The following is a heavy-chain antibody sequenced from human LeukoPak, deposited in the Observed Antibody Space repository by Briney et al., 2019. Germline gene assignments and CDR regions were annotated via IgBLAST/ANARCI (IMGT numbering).Heavy chain of an antibody. V-gene: IGHV4-59*01. CDR2: IYYSGST. Sequence: SETLSLTCTVSGGSISSYYWSWIRQPPGKGLEWIGYIYYSGSTNYNPSLKSRVTISVDTSKNQFSLKLSSVTAADTAVYYCARDFGRDRYFDYWGQGTLVTVSS. CDR1: GGSISSYY. CDR3: ARDFGRDRYFDY. J-gene: IGHJ4*02. D-gene: IGHD2-21*02.